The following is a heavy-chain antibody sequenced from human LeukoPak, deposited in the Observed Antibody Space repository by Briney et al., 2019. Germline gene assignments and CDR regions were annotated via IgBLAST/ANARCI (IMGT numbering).Heavy chain of an antibody. CDR3: AKERNLEIAVAGTIFDY. V-gene: IGHV3-23*01. J-gene: IGHJ4*02. Sequence: GSLRLSCAASGFTFSSYAMSWVRQAPGKGLEWVSAISGGGGDTYYADSVKGRFTISRDNSKNVIYLEMSSLKAEDTAMYYCAKERNLEIAVAGTIFDYWGQGTLVTVSS. CDR1: GFTFSSYA. CDR2: ISGGGGDT. D-gene: IGHD6-19*01.